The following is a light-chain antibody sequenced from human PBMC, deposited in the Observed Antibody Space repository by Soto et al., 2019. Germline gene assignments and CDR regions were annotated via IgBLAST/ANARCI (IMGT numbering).Light chain of an antibody. CDR3: HQRSNGTPFT. J-gene: IGKJ3*01. CDR1: QSVSTY. CDR2: GAS. V-gene: IGKV3-11*01. Sequence: EVVLTQSPATLSLSPGERATLSCRASQSVSTYLAWYQQKPGQPPRILIYGASNTTTGIPARFSGSGSATDFTRSISSLEPEDFAVSDCHQRSNGTPFTCGPGTKV.